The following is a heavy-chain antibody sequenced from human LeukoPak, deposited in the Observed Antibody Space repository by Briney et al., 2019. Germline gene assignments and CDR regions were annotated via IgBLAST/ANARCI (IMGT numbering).Heavy chain of an antibody. CDR3: TREVRSAWASFDP. D-gene: IGHD1-26*01. CDR2: IHYSARI. J-gene: IGHJ5*02. Sequence: PSETLSLTCTVSGGSISSSSHYWGWIRQPPGKGLEWIGSIHYSARIYYNPSLKSRLTISPDTSKNQFSLKLTSVTAADTAVYYCTREVRSAWASFDPWGQGTLVIVSS. CDR1: GGSISSSSHY. V-gene: IGHV4-39*07.